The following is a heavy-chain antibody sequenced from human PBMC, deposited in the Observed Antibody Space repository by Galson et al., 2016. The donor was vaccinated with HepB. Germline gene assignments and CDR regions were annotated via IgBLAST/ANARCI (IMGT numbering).Heavy chain of an antibody. J-gene: IGHJ2*01. V-gene: IGHV3-33*07. Sequence: SLRLSCAASGFTFSSYGMYWVRQAPGKGLEWVAVIWSDGSKKKYADSVKGRCTISRDNSKNTLYLQMNSLRAEDTAIYYCAREADYGDYVFLDLWGRGTLVTVSS. CDR1: GFTFSSYG. D-gene: IGHD4-17*01. CDR3: AREADYGDYVFLDL. CDR2: IWSDGSKK.